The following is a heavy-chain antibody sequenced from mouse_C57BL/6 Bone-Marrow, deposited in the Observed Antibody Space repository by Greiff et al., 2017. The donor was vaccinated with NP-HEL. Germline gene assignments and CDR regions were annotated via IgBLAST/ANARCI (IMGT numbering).Heavy chain of an antibody. Sequence: VMLEESGPGLVAPSQSLSITCTVSGFSLTSYALSWVRQPPRKGLEWLGVIWTGGGTNYNSALQSRLSISKDNSKSQVFLKMNRLQTDDTARYYCARARDYDYAMDYWGQGTSVTVSS. D-gene: IGHD2-4*01. CDR3: ARARDYDYAMDY. CDR1: GFSLTSYA. CDR2: IWTGGGT. V-gene: IGHV2-9-1*01. J-gene: IGHJ4*01.